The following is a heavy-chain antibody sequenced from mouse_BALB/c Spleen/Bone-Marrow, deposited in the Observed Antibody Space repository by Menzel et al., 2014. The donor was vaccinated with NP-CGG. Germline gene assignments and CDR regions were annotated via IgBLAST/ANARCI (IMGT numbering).Heavy chain of an antibody. CDR3: ARVFTTATWGFAY. D-gene: IGHD1-2*01. CDR1: GLSLTSYG. Sequence: VKLMESGPGLVAPSQSLSITCTVSGLSLTSYGVHWVRQPPGKGLEWLGAIWAGGSTNYNSALMSRLSITKDNSKSQVFLEMDSLQTDDTAMYFCARVFTTATWGFAYWGQGTLVTVSA. J-gene: IGHJ3*01. V-gene: IGHV2-9*02. CDR2: IWAGGST.